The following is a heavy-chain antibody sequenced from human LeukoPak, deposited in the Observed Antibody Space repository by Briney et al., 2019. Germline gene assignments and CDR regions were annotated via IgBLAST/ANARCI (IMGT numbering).Heavy chain of an antibody. V-gene: IGHV3-23*01. D-gene: IGHD2-2*01. Sequence: GSLRLSCAASGFTFSGYVMSWVRQAPGKGLEWVSIISNSGGRTYYAESVKGRFTISRDKSKNTLYLEMNSLRVEDTAVYYCAKVGCSSTSCQIFYYYMDVWGKGTTVTV. CDR1: GFTFSGYV. J-gene: IGHJ6*03. CDR3: AKVGCSSTSCQIFYYYMDV. CDR2: ISNSGGRT.